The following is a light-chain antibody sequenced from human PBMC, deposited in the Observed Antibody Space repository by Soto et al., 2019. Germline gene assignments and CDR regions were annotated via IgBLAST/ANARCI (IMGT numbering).Light chain of an antibody. V-gene: IGKV1-5*03. J-gene: IGKJ1*01. Sequence: DIQMTQSPSTLSASVGDRVTITCRASQSISSWMAWYQQKPGKAPKLLIYKASSLESGVPSRFSGSGSGTEVTLTISSPQPNDFATYHCQPYNSYQWTIGQGINVEIK. CDR1: QSISSW. CDR2: KAS. CDR3: QPYNSYQWT.